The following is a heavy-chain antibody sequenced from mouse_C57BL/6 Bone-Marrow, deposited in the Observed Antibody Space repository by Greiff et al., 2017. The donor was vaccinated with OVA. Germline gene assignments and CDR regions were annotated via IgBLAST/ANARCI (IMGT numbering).Heavy chain of an antibody. J-gene: IGHJ2*01. Sequence: EVNLVESGGGLVQPGGSMKLSCVASGFTFSNYWMNWVRQSPEKGLEWVAQIRLKSDNYATHYAESVKGRFTISRDDSKSSVYLKMNNLRAEDTGIYYCTGGEYFDYWGQGTTLTVSS. CDR2: IRLKSDNYAT. CDR3: TGGEYFDY. CDR1: GFTFSNYW. V-gene: IGHV6-3*01.